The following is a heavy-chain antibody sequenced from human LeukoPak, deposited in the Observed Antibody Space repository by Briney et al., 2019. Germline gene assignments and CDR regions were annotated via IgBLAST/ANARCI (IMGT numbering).Heavy chain of an antibody. Sequence: GGSLRLSCAASGFTFSSYWMSWVREAPGKGLEWVANIKPDGSEKYYVDSVGGRFTISRDNAKNSLYLQMNSLRAEDTAVYYCRYSSRGGFDYWGQGTLVTISS. CDR3: RYSSRGGFDY. J-gene: IGHJ4*02. D-gene: IGHD6-13*01. CDR1: GFTFSSYW. V-gene: IGHV3-7*01. CDR2: IKPDGSEK.